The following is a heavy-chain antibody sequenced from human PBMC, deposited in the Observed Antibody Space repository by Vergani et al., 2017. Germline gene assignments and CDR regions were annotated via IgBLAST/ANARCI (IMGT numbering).Heavy chain of an antibody. V-gene: IGHV3-23*04. D-gene: IGHD2-2*01. Sequence: EVQVVESGGGLVQPGGSLRLSCAASGFTFSSYAMSWVRQAPGKGLEWVSAISGSGGSTYYADSVKGRFTISRDNSKNTLYLQMNSLRAEDTAVYYCAKGGVIYCSSTSCFSYYYMDVWGKGTTVTVSS. J-gene: IGHJ6*03. CDR1: GFTFSSYA. CDR3: AKGGVIYCSSTSCFSYYYMDV. CDR2: ISGSGGST.